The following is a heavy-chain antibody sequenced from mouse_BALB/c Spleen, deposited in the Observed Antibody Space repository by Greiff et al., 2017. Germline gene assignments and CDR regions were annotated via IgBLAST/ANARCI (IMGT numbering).Heavy chain of an antibody. CDR1: GFTFSSFG. D-gene: IGHD2-1*01. Sequence: EVMLVESGGGLVQPGGSRKLSCAASGFTFSSFGMHWVRQAPEKGLEWVAYISSGSSTIYYADTVKGRFTISRDNPKNTLFLQMTSLRSEDTAMYYCARPYGNSYAMDYWGQGTSVTVSS. V-gene: IGHV5-17*02. CDR2: ISSGSSTI. J-gene: IGHJ4*01. CDR3: ARPYGNSYAMDY.